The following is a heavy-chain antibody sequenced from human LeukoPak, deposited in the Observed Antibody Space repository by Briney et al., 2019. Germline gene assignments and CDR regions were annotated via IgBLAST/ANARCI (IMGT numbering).Heavy chain of an antibody. D-gene: IGHD5-18*01. CDR3: ARAQRGYSYGAHKGAFDY. CDR1: GFTFSSYS. V-gene: IGHV3-21*01. Sequence: GGSLGLSCAASGFTFSSYSMNWVRQAPGKGLEWVSSISSSSSYIYYADSVKGRFTISRDNAKNSLYLQMNSLRAEDTAVYYCARAQRGYSYGAHKGAFDYWGQGTLVTVSS. CDR2: ISSSSSYI. J-gene: IGHJ4*02.